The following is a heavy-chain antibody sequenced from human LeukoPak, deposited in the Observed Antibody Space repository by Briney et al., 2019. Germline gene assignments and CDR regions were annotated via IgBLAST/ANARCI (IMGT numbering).Heavy chain of an antibody. Sequence: GGSLRLSCAASGFTFSSYAMSWVRQAPGKGLEWVSAISGSGGSTYYADSVKGRFIISRDNSKNTLYLQMNSLRAEDTAVYYCAKFDQFLALGRKIDYWGQGTLVTVSS. CDR3: AKFDQFLALGRKIDY. CDR2: ISGSGGST. V-gene: IGHV3-23*01. J-gene: IGHJ4*02. CDR1: GFTFSSYA. D-gene: IGHD3-3*01.